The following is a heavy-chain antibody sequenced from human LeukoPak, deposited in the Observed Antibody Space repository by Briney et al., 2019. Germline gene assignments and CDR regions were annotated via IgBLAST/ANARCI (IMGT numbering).Heavy chain of an antibody. V-gene: IGHV1-2*02. D-gene: IGHD5-24*01. CDR1: GYTFTGYY. J-gene: IGHJ4*02. CDR2: INPNSGGT. CDR3: ARDEGGWLPPGSN. Sequence: GASVKVSCKASGYTFTGYYMHWVRQAPGQGLEWMGWINPNSGGTNYAQKLQGRVTMTTDTSTSTAYMELRSLRSDDTAVYYCARDEGGWLPPGSNWGQGTLVTVSS.